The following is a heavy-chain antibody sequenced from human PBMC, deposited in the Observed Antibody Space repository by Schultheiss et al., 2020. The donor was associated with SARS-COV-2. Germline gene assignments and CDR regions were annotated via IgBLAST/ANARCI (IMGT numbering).Heavy chain of an antibody. D-gene: IGHD3-22*01. CDR2: INHSGST. J-gene: IGHJ4*02. Sequence: SETLSLTCAVYGGSFSGYYWSWIRQSPGEGLEWIGEINHSGSTNYNPSLKSRVTISVDTSKNQFSLKLSSVTAADTAVYYCARESGSSGTAWWGQGTLVTVSS. CDR3: ARESGSSGTAW. V-gene: IGHV4-34*01. CDR1: GGSFSGYY.